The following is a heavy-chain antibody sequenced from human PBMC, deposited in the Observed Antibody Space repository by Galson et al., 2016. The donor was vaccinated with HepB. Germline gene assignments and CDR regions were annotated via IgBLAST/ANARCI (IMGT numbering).Heavy chain of an antibody. CDR1: GGPFSSYA. J-gene: IGHJ4*01. D-gene: IGHD3-10*01. Sequence: SVKVSCKASGGPFSSYAFSWVRQAPGQGLEWMGGIIPIFGTANYAQKFQGRVTITADKSTKTVYMQLSSLRSEDTAVYYCTRDLGAGRGSEGYWDWGQGTLVTVSS. V-gene: IGHV1-69*06. CDR2: IIPIFGTA. CDR3: TRDLGAGRGSEGYWD.